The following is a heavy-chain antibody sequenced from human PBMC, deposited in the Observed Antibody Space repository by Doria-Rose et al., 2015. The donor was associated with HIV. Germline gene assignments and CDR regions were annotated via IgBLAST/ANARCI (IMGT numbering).Heavy chain of an antibody. CDR3: ARIKSSRWYHKYYFDF. CDR1: GVSLSSPGMG. CDR2: IFSDDER. D-gene: IGHD6-13*01. J-gene: IGHJ4*02. V-gene: IGHV2-26*01. Sequence: SGPVLVKPTETLTLTRTVSGVSLSSPGMGVSWIRQPPGKALEWLANIFSDDERSYKTSLKSRLTISRDTCKSQLVLTMTDRDPVDTATYYCARIKSSRWYHKYYFDFWGQGTLVIVSA.